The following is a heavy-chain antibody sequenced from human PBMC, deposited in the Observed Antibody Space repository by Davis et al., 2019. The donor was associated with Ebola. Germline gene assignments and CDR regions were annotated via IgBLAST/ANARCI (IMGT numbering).Heavy chain of an antibody. Sequence: GESLKISCAASGFTFSNAWMSWVRQAPGKGLERVGRIKSKTDGGTTDYAAPVKGRFTISRDDSKNTLYLQMNSLKTEDTAVYYCTTERMLWFRELLSWGQGTLVTVSS. V-gene: IGHV3-15*01. CDR2: IKSKTDGGTT. CDR3: TTERMLWFRELLS. CDR1: GFTFSNAW. J-gene: IGHJ4*02. D-gene: IGHD3-10*01.